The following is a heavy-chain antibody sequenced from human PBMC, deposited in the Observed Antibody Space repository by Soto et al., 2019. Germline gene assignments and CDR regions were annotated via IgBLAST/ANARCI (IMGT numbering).Heavy chain of an antibody. CDR2: IIPNFGTA. Sequence: QVQLVQSGAEVKKPGSSVKVSCKASGGTFSSYAINWVRQTPGQGLEWKEGIIPNFGTANYAQKLEGRVTSIAVESTMTAYRVLRSLRSKDTAVYCCAWGSTTKKAFCYHYGMDVWGQGTTVTVSS. V-gene: IGHV1-69*12. CDR3: AWGSTTKKAFCYHYGMDV. CDR1: GGTFSSYA. J-gene: IGHJ6*02. D-gene: IGHD4-4*01.